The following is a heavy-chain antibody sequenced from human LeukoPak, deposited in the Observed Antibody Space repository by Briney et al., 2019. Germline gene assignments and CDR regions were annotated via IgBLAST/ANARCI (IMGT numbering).Heavy chain of an antibody. J-gene: IGHJ6*02. V-gene: IGHV3-30*03. D-gene: IGHD3-3*01. CDR3: ARMYYDFWSGYNGYYYYYGMDV. CDR2: ISYDGSNK. Sequence: GGSLRLSCAASGFTFSSYGMHWVRQAPGKGLEWVAVISYDGSNKYYADSVKGRFTISRDNSKNTLYLQMNSLRAKDTAVYYCARMYYDFWSGYNGYYYYYGMDVWGQGTTVTVSS. CDR1: GFTFSSYG.